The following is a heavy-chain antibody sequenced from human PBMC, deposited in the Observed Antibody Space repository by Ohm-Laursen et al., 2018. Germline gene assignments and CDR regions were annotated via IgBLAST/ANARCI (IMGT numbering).Heavy chain of an antibody. J-gene: IGHJ4*02. V-gene: IGHV3-11*01. Sequence: SLRLSCAASGFTFSDYYMSWIRQAPGKGLEWVSYISSSGSTIYYADSVKGRFTISRDNSKNTLYLQLNSLRAEDTALYYCAKGHSIGWADDYWGQGTLVIVSS. CDR1: GFTFSDYY. CDR3: AKGHSIGWADDY. CDR2: ISSSGSTI. D-gene: IGHD6-19*01.